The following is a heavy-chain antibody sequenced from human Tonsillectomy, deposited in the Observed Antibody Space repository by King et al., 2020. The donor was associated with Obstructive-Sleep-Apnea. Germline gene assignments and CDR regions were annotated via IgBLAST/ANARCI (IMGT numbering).Heavy chain of an antibody. J-gene: IGHJ6*02. CDR1: GFTFISYG. Sequence: VQLVESGGGVVQPGRSLRLSCAASGFTFISYGMHGVRQAPGKGLGLVAVIALDGSRKYFADSVKGRFTISRDNSKNTLYLQMNSLRPEDTAVFYCAKEMIAAAATGGMDVWGQGTTVTVSS. CDR3: AKEMIAAAATGGMDV. D-gene: IGHD6-13*01. CDR2: IALDGSRK. V-gene: IGHV3-30*18.